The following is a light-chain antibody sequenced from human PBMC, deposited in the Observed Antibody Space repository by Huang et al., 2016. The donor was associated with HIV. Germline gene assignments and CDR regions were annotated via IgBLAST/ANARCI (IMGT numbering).Light chain of an antibody. Sequence: IQLTQSPSSLSASVGDRVTITCRVSQGISSYLAWYQQKPGKAPKLLIYAASTLQSGVPSRFSGSGSGTEFTLTLSSLQPEDFATYYCQQLNSYPEGFTFGPGTKVDIK. CDR2: AAS. V-gene: IGKV1-9*01. CDR1: QGISSY. J-gene: IGKJ3*01. CDR3: QQLNSYPEGFT.